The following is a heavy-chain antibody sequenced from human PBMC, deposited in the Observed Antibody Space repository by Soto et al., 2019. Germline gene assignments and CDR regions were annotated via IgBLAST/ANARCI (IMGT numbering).Heavy chain of an antibody. CDR1: GLTFSSYA. CDR2: ISGSGGST. CDR3: ATESSSSLYYFDC. D-gene: IGHD6-13*01. V-gene: IGHV3-23*01. Sequence: PGGSLRLSCAASGLTFSSYAMSWVRQAPGKGLEGVSAISGSGGSTYYADSVKGRFTISGDNSRNTLDLQMNRLSASDSVPSFCATESSSSLYYFDCCRTRTLVTASS. J-gene: IGHJ4*02.